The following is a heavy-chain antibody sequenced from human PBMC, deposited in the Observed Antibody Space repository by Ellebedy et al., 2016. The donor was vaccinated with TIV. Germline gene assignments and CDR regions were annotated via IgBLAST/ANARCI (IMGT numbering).Heavy chain of an antibody. V-gene: IGHV1-8*02. J-gene: IGHJ5*02. CDR1: GYTFTGYD. Sequence: AASVKVSCKASGYTFTGYDINWVRQATGQGLEWMGWMNPNSGSTSYAQKFQGRVTMTRNTSISTAYMELSSLRSEDTAVYYCTRGLDCTGGSCYSTWFDPWGQGTLVTVSS. CDR3: TRGLDCTGGSCYSTWFDP. D-gene: IGHD2-15*01. CDR2: MNPNSGST.